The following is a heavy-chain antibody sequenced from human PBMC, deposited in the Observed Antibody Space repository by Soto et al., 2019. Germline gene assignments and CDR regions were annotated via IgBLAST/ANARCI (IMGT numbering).Heavy chain of an antibody. J-gene: IGHJ4*02. D-gene: IGHD5-18*01. CDR2: ISWNSGNI. V-gene: IGHV3-9*01. CDR1: GFTFDDYA. CDR3: VRSKGGYSYGTPFDD. Sequence: EVQLEESGGALVQPGRSLRLSCAASGFTFDDYAMHWVRQVLGKGLEWVSSISWNSGNIGYADSVKGRFTTSRNNANNSLYLQMNSLRPDDTALYYCVRSKGGYSYGTPFDDCGQGTLVTVSS.